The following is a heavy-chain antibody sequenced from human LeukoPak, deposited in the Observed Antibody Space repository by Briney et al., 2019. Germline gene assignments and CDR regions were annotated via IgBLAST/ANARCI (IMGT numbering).Heavy chain of an antibody. V-gene: IGHV1-69*02. Sequence: SVKVSCKASGGTFSSYTINWVRQAPGQGLEWMGRIIPIIGIANYAQKFQGRVTISADKSTSTAYMELSSLRSEDTAVYYCARGDSITDDAFDIWGQGTMVTVSS. CDR1: GGTFSSYT. J-gene: IGHJ3*02. CDR2: IIPIIGIA. D-gene: IGHD2-21*01. CDR3: ARGDSITDDAFDI.